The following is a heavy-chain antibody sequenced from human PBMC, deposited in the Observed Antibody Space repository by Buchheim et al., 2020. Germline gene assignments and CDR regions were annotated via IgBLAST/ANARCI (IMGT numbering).Heavy chain of an antibody. Sequence: EVQLVESGGGLVQPGGSLRLSCAASGLSFSTSWMSWVRQAPGKGLEWVANIKQDGSEKYYVDSVKGRFTISRDNAKRSLYLQMNSLRAEDTAVYYCAREMVTMVRGVIVNWFDPWGQGT. D-gene: IGHD3-10*01. CDR1: GLSFSTSW. J-gene: IGHJ5*02. CDR3: AREMVTMVRGVIVNWFDP. CDR2: IKQDGSEK. V-gene: IGHV3-7*01.